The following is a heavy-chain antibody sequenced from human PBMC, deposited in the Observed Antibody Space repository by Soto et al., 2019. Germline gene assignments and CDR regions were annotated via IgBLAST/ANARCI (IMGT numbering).Heavy chain of an antibody. CDR1: GGTFSSYT. CDR3: ARENNWNDEPAVNWFDP. Sequence: ASVKVSCKASGGTFSSYTISWVRQAPGQGLEWMGRIIPILGIANYAQKFQGRVTITADKSTSTAYMELSSLRSEDTAVYYCARENNWNDEPAVNWFDPWGQGTLVTVSS. V-gene: IGHV1-69*02. D-gene: IGHD1-1*01. J-gene: IGHJ5*02. CDR2: IIPILGIA.